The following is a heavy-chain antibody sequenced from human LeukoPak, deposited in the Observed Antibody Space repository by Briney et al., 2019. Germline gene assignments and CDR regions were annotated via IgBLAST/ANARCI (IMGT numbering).Heavy chain of an antibody. Sequence: GGSMRLSCAASGFTSSSYWMSWVRQAPGKVLGWVANIKQDGSEKYYVDSVEGLFTISRHNTKKSLYLQMNSLRAEDPAVYYCARSSSSWYFWGQGTLVTVSS. CDR1: GFTSSSYW. CDR2: IKQDGSEK. V-gene: IGHV3-7*03. J-gene: IGHJ4*02. D-gene: IGHD6-13*01. CDR3: ARSSSSWYF.